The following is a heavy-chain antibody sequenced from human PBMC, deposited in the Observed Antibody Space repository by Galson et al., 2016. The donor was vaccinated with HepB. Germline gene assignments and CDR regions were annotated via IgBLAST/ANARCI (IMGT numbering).Heavy chain of an antibody. J-gene: IGHJ3*02. CDR2: IIPIFGTA. D-gene: IGHD3-10*01. CDR1: GGTFRSYL. V-gene: IGHV1-69*13. Sequence: SVKVSCKASGGTFRSYLISWVRQAPGQGLEWMGGIIPIFGTANYAQKFQGRITITADESASTASMDLSSLRSGDTDVYYCAANYGSGAFDIWGQGTMLTVSS. CDR3: AANYGSGAFDI.